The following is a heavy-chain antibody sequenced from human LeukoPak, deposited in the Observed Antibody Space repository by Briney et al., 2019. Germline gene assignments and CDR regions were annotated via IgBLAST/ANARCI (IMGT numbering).Heavy chain of an antibody. J-gene: IGHJ4*02. CDR3: AGYSSSWYDY. CDR1: GFTFSGYW. CDR2: IKKDGTEK. Sequence: GGSLRLSCAASGFTFSGYWMNWVRQAPGKGLEWVANIKKDGTEKNYVDSVKGRFTISRDNAKNSLYLQMNSLRAEDTAVYYCAGYSSSWYDYWGQGTLVTVSS. D-gene: IGHD6-13*01. V-gene: IGHV3-7*02.